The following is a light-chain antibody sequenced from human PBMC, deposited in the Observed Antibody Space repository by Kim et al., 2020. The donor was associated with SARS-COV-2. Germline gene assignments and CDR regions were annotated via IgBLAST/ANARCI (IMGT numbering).Light chain of an antibody. V-gene: IGKV3-20*01. Sequence: EIVLTQSPGTLSLSPGERATLSCRASQSVSSSYLAWYQQKPGQAPRLLIYGASSRATGIPDRFSGSESGTDFTLTISRLEPEDFAVYYCQQYDSSPITFGEGTRVEIK. J-gene: IGKJ5*01. CDR1: QSVSSSY. CDR3: QQYDSSPIT. CDR2: GAS.